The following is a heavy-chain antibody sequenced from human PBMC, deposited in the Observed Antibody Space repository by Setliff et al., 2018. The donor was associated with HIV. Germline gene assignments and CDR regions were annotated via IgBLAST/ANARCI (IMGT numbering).Heavy chain of an antibody. CDR3: ESGKGVRGVIITGGLDV. Sequence: ASVKVSCKASGHTLSNYDVIWVRRATGQGLEWMGWMNPNSGGTGCAQKFQGRAIMTVNTSISTAYMELSSLTSADTAVYYCESGKGVRGVIITGGLDVWGKGTTVTVSS. CDR2: MNPNSGGT. D-gene: IGHD3-10*01. CDR1: GHTLSNYD. V-gene: IGHV1-8*01. J-gene: IGHJ6*04.